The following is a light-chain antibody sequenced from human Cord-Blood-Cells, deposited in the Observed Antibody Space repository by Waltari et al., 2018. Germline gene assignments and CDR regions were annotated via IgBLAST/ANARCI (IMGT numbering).Light chain of an antibody. CDR1: TGAVTSGPY. J-gene: IGLJ3*02. V-gene: IGLV7-46*01. CDR3: LLSYSGARV. Sequence: QAVVTQEPSLTVSPGGTVTLTCGSSTGAVTSGPYPDWFQQKPGQAPRTLIYDTSNKHSWTPARCSGPLLGGKAALTRSGAQPEDEAEYYCLLSYSGARVFGGGTKLTVL. CDR2: DTS.